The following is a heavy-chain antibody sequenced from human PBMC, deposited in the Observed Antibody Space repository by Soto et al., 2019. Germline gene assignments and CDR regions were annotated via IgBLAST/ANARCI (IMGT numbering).Heavy chain of an antibody. J-gene: IGHJ6*02. D-gene: IGHD6-13*01. CDR2: ISYDGSNK. CDR3: ARAPGWRAAAGTGYYYGMDV. V-gene: IGHV3-30-3*01. CDR1: GFTFSSYA. Sequence: QVQLVESGGGVVQPGRSLRLSCAASGFTFSSYAMHWVRQAPGKGLEWVAVISYDGSNKYYADSVKGRFTISRDNSKNTLYLQMNSLGAEDTAVYYCARAPGWRAAAGTGYYYGMDVWGQGTTVTVSS.